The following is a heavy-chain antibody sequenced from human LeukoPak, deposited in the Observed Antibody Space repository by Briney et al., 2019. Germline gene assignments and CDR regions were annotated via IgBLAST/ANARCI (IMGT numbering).Heavy chain of an antibody. D-gene: IGHD3-9*01. CDR2: ISGSGGST. J-gene: IGHJ4*02. Sequence: GGSLRLSCAASGFTFSIYAMYWVRQAPGKGLEWVSAISGSGGSTYYADSVKGRFTISRDNSKNTLYLQMNSLRAEDTAVYYCAKDSGGGDIFSHWGQGTLVTVSS. V-gene: IGHV3-23*01. CDR1: GFTFSIYA. CDR3: AKDSGGGDIFSH.